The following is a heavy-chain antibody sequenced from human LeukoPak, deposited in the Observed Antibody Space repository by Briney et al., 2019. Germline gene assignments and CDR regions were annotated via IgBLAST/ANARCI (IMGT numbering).Heavy chain of an antibody. Sequence: PPGGSLRLSCAASGFTFSSYAMSWVRQAPGKGLEWVSAISGSGGSTYYADSVKGRFTISRDNAKNTLHLQMNSLRAEDTAVYYCARGARGSGTASDYWGQGTLVTVSS. CDR1: GFTFSSYA. CDR2: ISGSGGST. CDR3: ARGARGSGTASDY. V-gene: IGHV3-23*01. J-gene: IGHJ4*02. D-gene: IGHD3-10*01.